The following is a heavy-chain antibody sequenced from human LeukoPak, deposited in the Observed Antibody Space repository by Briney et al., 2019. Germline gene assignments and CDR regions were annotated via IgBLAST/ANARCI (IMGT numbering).Heavy chain of an antibody. Sequence: PGRSLRLSCAASGFTFSTYSMNWVRQAQGKGLDWVSYISSSSSTIYYADSVKGRFTISRDNAKNSLYLQMNSLRAEDTAVYYCAREVPNLDYFDQWGQGTLVTVSS. J-gene: IGHJ4*02. CDR3: AREVPNLDYFDQ. CDR2: ISSSSSTI. CDR1: GFTFSTYS. V-gene: IGHV3-48*01.